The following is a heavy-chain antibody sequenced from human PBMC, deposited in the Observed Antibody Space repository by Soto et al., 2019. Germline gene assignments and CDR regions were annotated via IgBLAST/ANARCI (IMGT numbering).Heavy chain of an antibody. V-gene: IGHV3-30*03. CDR1: GFTFSSYG. D-gene: IGHD2-15*01. Sequence: GGSLRLSCAASGFTFSSYGMHWVRQAPGKGLEWVAVISYDGSNKYYADSVKGRFTISRDNSKNTLYLQMNSLRAEDTAVYYCARDLHCSGGSCYSPDYNYGMDVWGQGTTVTVSS. CDR3: ARDLHCSGGSCYSPDYNYGMDV. J-gene: IGHJ6*02. CDR2: ISYDGSNK.